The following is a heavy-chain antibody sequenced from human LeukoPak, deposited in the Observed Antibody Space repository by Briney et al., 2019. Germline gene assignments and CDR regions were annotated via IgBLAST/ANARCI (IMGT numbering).Heavy chain of an antibody. Sequence: GGSLRLSCAASGFTFSSYAMSWVRQAPGKGLEWVSAISGSGGSTYYADSVKGRFTISRDNSKNTLYLQMNSLRAENTAVYYCAKDRGMATIPYYFDYWGQGTLVTVSS. CDR1: GFTFSSYA. D-gene: IGHD5-24*01. J-gene: IGHJ4*02. CDR2: ISGSGGST. V-gene: IGHV3-23*01. CDR3: AKDRGMATIPYYFDY.